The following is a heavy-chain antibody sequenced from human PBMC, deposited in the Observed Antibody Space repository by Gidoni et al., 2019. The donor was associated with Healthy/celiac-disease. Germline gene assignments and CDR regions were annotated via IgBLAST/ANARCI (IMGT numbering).Heavy chain of an antibody. Sequence: QVTLRESGPALVTPTQTLTLTCPFSGFSLRTSGMCVSWIRQPPGKALEWLARIDWDDDKYYSTSLKTRLTISKDTSKNQVVLTMTNMDPVDTATYYCARTYGEQWLVQTPGGFDYWGQGTLVTVSS. CDR2: IDWDDDK. CDR1: GFSLRTSGMC. CDR3: ARTYGEQWLVQTPGGFDY. V-gene: IGHV2-70*15. D-gene: IGHD6-19*01. J-gene: IGHJ4*02.